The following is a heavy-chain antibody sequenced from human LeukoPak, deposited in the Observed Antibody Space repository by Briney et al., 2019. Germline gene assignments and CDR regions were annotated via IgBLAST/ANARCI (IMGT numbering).Heavy chain of an antibody. CDR3: ARPTSSSSGFWFDP. D-gene: IGHD6-13*01. CDR1: GGSISSYY. J-gene: IGHJ5*02. Sequence: PSETLSLTCTVSGGSISSYYWSWIRQPPGKGLEWIGYIYYSGSTNYNPSLKSRVTISVDTSKNQFSLKLSSVTAADTAVYYCARPTSSSSGFWFDPWGQGTLVTVSS. CDR2: IYYSGST. V-gene: IGHV4-59*08.